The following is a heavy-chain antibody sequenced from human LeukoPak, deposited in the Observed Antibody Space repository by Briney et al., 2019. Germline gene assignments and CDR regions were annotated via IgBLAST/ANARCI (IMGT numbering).Heavy chain of an antibody. CDR1: GGSISSSSYY. V-gene: IGHV4-39*01. CDR3: ARLGDYDFWSGYPRRYFDY. CDR2: IYYSGST. Sequence: SETLSLACTVYGGSISSSSYYWGWIRQPPGKGLEWFGSIYYSGSTYYNPSLKSRVTISVDTSKNQFSLKLSSVTAADTAVYYCARLGDYDFWSGYPRRYFDYWGQGTLVTVSS. J-gene: IGHJ4*02. D-gene: IGHD3-3*01.